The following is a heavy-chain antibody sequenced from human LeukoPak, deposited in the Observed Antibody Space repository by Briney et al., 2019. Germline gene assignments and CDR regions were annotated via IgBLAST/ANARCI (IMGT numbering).Heavy chain of an antibody. CDR2: VRSSSSYI. D-gene: IGHD3-10*01. J-gene: IGHJ3*02. V-gene: IGHV3-21*01. CDR1: GFIFSNYD. CDR3: ARLFALGGSGSYVSKTDSGAFDI. Sequence: PGGSLRLSCAASGFIFSNYDMNWVRQAPGKGLEWVSFVRSSSSYIYYADSVKGRFTISRDNAKNSLYLQMNSLRAEDTAVYYCARLFALGGSGSYVSKTDSGAFDIWGQGTMVTVSS.